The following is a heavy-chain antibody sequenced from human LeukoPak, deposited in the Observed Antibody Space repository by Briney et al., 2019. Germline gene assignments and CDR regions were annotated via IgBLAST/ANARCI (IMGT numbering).Heavy chain of an antibody. Sequence: PGGSLRLSCAASGFTFSSYAMSWVRQAPGKGLEWVSAISGSGGSIYYADSVKGRFTISRDNAKNSLYLQMNSLRAEDTAVYYCARGVKHYDFWPYHYPAGYDTDYWGQGTLVTVSS. D-gene: IGHD3-3*01. J-gene: IGHJ4*02. CDR1: GFTFSSYA. CDR2: ISGSGGSI. V-gene: IGHV3-23*01. CDR3: ARGVKHYDFWPYHYPAGYDTDY.